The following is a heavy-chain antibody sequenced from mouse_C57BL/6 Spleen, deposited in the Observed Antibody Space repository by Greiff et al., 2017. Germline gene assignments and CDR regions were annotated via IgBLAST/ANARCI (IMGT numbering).Heavy chain of an antibody. Sequence: EVQLQQSGTVLVRPGASVKMSCKTSGYTFTSYWMHWVKQRPGQGLEWIGAIYPGNSDTSSNQKFKGKAKLTAVTSASTAYMELSSLTSEDSAVYCWTRDYGSSFDYWGQGTTLTGSS. CDR3: TRDYGSSFDY. V-gene: IGHV1-5*01. J-gene: IGHJ2*01. CDR2: IYPGNSDT. CDR1: GYTFTSYW. D-gene: IGHD1-1*01.